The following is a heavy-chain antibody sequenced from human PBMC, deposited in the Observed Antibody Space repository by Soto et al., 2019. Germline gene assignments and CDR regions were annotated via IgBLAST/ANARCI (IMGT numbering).Heavy chain of an antibody. CDR2: IIPLFRTP. Sequence: QVQLVQSGAEMKEPGSSVKVSCKTSGGTFSSSAISWLRQAPGQGLEWMGGIIPLFRTPDYAQKFQGRVIIATDDSTITAYMERRSLRSEDTAVYYCARDNDRLQLGGNYYYILDVWGQGTTITVSS. D-gene: IGHD4-4*01. J-gene: IGHJ6*02. V-gene: IGHV1-69*05. CDR1: GGTFSSSA. CDR3: ARDNDRLQLGGNYYYILDV.